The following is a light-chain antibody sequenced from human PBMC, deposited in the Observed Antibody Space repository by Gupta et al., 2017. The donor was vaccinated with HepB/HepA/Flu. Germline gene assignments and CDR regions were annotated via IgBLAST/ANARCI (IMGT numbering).Light chain of an antibody. J-gene: IGLJ2*01. CDR3: SSYTSSSTVV. CDR2: DVS. V-gene: IGLV2-14*01. Sequence: QSALPQPASVSGSPGQSITISCTGTSSDVGGYNYVSWYQQHPGKAPKLMIYDVSNRPSVVSNRFSGSKSGNTASLTISGLQAEDEADYYCSSYTSSSTVVFGGGTKLTVL. CDR1: SSDVGGYNY.